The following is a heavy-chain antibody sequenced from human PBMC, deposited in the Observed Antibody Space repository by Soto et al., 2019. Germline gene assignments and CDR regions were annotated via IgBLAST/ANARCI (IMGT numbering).Heavy chain of an antibody. CDR3: AKARYCSCGSCYAFGWFDY. D-gene: IGHD2-15*01. J-gene: IGHJ4*02. CDR2: ISGSGGSI. CDR1: GFTFSSYA. V-gene: IGHV3-23*01. Sequence: EVQLLESGGGLVQPGGSLRLSCAASGFTFSSYAMSWVRQAPGEGLEWASAISGSGGSIYYADSVKGRFTIARDNSKNTLYLQKNSLRAEDTAVYYCAKARYCSCGSCYAFGWFDYWGQGTLVTVSS.